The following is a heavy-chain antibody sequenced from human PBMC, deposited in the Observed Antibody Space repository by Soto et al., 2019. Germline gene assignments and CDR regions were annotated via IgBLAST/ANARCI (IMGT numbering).Heavy chain of an antibody. CDR1: GYTFTSYG. V-gene: IGHV1-18*01. J-gene: IGHJ3*02. CDR2: ISAYNGNT. CDR3: ARDGLYNYVWGRYRYTGIVEEAFDS. Sequence: VASVKVSCKASGYTFTSYGISWVRQAPGQGLEWMGWISAYNGNTNYAQKLQGRVTMTTDTSTSTAYMELRSLRSDDTAVYYCARDGLYNYVWGRYRYTGIVEEAFDSWG. D-gene: IGHD3-16*02.